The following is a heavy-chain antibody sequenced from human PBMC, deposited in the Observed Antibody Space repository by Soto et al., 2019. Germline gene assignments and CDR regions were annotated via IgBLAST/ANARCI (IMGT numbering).Heavy chain of an antibody. CDR3: ASHGAVADIFDY. Sequence: ASVKVSCEASGYTFTSYGISWVRQAPGQGLEWMGWISAYNGNTNHAQKLQGRVTMTTDTSTSTAYMELRSLRSDDTAVYYCASHGAVADIFDYWGQGTLVTVSS. CDR2: ISAYNGNT. CDR1: GYTFTSYG. V-gene: IGHV1-18*04. D-gene: IGHD6-19*01. J-gene: IGHJ4*02.